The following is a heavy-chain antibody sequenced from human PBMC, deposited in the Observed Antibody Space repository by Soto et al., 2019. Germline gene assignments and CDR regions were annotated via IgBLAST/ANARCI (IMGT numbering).Heavy chain of an antibody. V-gene: IGHV4-34*01. J-gene: IGHJ6*02. D-gene: IGHD2-2*01. CDR1: GDSISSYY. Sequence: PSETLSLTCTVSGDSISSYYWSWIRQPPGKGLEWIGEINHSGSTNYNPSLKSRVTISVDTSKNQFSLKLSSVTAADTAVYYCARGPSQLRYYYGMDVWGQGTTVTVSS. CDR2: INHSGST. CDR3: ARGPSQLRYYYGMDV.